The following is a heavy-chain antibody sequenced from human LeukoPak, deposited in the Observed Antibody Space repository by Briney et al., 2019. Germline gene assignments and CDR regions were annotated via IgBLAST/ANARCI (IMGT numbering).Heavy chain of an antibody. J-gene: IGHJ4*02. D-gene: IGHD6-13*01. CDR3: ARVNSSSWYYFDY. CDR1: GGTFSSYA. V-gene: IGHV1-69*04. CDR2: IIPILGIA. Sequence: GASVTVSCKASGGTFSSYAISWVRQAPGQGLEWMGRIIPILGIANYAQKFQGRVTITADKSTSTAYMELSSLRSEDTAVYYCARVNSSSWYYFDYWGQGTLVTVSS.